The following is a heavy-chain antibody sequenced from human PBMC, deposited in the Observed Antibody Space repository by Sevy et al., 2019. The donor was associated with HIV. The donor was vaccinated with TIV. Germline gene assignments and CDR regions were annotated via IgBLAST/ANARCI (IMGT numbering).Heavy chain of an antibody. J-gene: IGHJ5*02. CDR1: GGTFSSYA. Sequence: SVKVSCKASGGTFSSYAISWVRQAPGQGLEWMGGIIPIFGTANYAQKFQGRVTITADESTSTAYMELSSLRSEDTAVYYCARGVYSSGWFDPWGQRTLVTVSS. V-gene: IGHV1-69*13. D-gene: IGHD6-19*01. CDR3: ARGVYSSGWFDP. CDR2: IIPIFGTA.